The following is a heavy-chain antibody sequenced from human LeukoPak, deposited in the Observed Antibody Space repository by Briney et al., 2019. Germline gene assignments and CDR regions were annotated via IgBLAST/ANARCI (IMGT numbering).Heavy chain of an antibody. CDR3: ARGAPYPYYGMDV. CDR2: IYHSGST. CDR1: GGSISSGGYS. J-gene: IGHJ6*02. Sequence: SETLSLTCAVSGGSISSGGYSWSWIRQPPGKGLEWIGYIYHSGSTYYNPSLKSRVTISVDRSKNQFSLKLSSVTAADTAVYYCARGAPYPYYGMDVWGQGTTATVSS. D-gene: IGHD2-21*01. V-gene: IGHV4-30-2*01.